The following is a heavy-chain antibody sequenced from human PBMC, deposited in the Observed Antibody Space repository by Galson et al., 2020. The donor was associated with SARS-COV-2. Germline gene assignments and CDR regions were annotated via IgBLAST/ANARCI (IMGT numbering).Heavy chain of an antibody. J-gene: IGHJ5*02. D-gene: IGHD3-22*01. Sequence: ESGPTLAKPTQTLTLTCSFSGFSLSTSGVGVGWIRQPPEKALEWLTLLYLNDNKRYSPSLKSRLTITKDTSKNHVVLTMTNVDPVDTATYYWARLTYYYDSSGYFGGYHFDPWGQGTLVTVSS. V-gene: IGHV2-5*01. CDR2: LYLNDNK. CDR1: GFSLSTSGVG. CDR3: ARLTYYYDSSGYFGGYHFDP.